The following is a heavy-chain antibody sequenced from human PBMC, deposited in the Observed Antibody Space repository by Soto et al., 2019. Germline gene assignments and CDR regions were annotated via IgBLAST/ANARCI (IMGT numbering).Heavy chain of an antibody. CDR2: IYYNGST. J-gene: IGHJ5*01. CDR3: ARVFITGINRGWFDP. CDR1: GGSISSGGYY. V-gene: IGHV4-31*03. D-gene: IGHD1-20*01. Sequence: SEALSLTCTVSGGSISSGGYYWSWIRQHPGKGLEWIGYIYYNGSTYYIPSLKSRVTMSVDTSKSQFSLNLSSVTVADTAVYYCARVFITGINRGWFDPLGQGTLVTVSS.